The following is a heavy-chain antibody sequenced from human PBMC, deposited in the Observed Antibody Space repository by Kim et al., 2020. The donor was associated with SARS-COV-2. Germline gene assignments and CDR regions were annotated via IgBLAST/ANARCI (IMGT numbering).Heavy chain of an antibody. J-gene: IGHJ4*02. Sequence: SYTDSVKSRLTISREHSKNTLYLQMNSLRAEETAVYYCARSWNYRSFFDYWGQGTLVTVSS. CDR3: ARSWNYRSFFDY. D-gene: IGHD1-7*01. V-gene: IGHV3-30*10.